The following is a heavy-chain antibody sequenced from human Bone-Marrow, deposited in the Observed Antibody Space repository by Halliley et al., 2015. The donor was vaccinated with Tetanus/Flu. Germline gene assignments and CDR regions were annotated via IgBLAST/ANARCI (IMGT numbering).Heavy chain of an antibody. J-gene: IGHJ5*02. Sequence: SLRLSCSTSGFTFDNHDMDWVRQAPGKGLEWVASISGTGTYIYYADSVKGRFTISRDNAAGSLFLQMSSLRVEDTAVYYCARELYSSSGTNWIDPWGQGTLVTVSS. CDR2: ISGTGTYI. CDR3: ARELYSSSGTNWIDP. CDR1: GFTFDNHD. V-gene: IGHV3-21*01. D-gene: IGHD3-10*01.